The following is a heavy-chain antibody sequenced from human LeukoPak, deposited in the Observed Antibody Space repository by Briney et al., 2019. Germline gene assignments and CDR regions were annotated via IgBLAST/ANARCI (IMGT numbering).Heavy chain of an antibody. J-gene: IGHJ4*02. Sequence: ASVEVSCKASGYIFTSFSMHWVRRAPGQGLEWMGIINPSGGTTNYAQKFQGRVTMTRDTSTSTVYMDLSSLRSEDTAVYYCARDLSHRYYHSTGYAFDYWGQGTLVTVSS. CDR2: INPSGGTT. CDR1: GYIFTSFS. CDR3: ARDLSHRYYHSTGYAFDY. D-gene: IGHD3-22*01. V-gene: IGHV1-46*01.